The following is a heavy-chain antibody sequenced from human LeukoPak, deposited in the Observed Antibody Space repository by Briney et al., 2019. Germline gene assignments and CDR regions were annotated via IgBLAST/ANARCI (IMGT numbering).Heavy chain of an antibody. CDR3: ARDRVLLWFGKSYYFDY. D-gene: IGHD3-10*01. CDR1: GYTFTSYA. CDR2: INTNTGNP. J-gene: IGHJ4*02. Sequence: ASVKVSCKASGYTFTSYAMNWVRQAPGQGLEWMGWINTNTGNPTYAQGFTGRFVFSLDTSVSTAYLQISSLKAEDTAVYYCARDRVLLWFGKSYYFDYWGQGTLVTVSS. V-gene: IGHV7-4-1*02.